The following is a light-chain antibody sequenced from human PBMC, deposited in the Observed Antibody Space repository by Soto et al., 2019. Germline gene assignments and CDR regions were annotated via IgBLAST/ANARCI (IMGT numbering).Light chain of an antibody. Sequence: DIQMTQSPSTLSASAGDRVTITCRASQSISTWLAWYQQKPGKAPKLLIYGASSLASGVPSRFSGSGSGTEFTLTISSLQPEDIATYYCQQYDNLPLTFGGGTKVDIK. J-gene: IGKJ4*01. CDR3: QQYDNLPLT. CDR1: QSISTW. CDR2: GAS. V-gene: IGKV1-5*01.